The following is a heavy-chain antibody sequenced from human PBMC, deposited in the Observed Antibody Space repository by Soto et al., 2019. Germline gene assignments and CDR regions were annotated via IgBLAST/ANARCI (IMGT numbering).Heavy chain of an antibody. CDR1: GFSLSTSGVG. V-gene: IGHV2-5*02. CDR3: AHSDPGVGKLSLPFNY. J-gene: IGHJ4*02. D-gene: IGHD3-10*01. Sequence: QITLKESGPPLVKPTQTLTLTCTFSGFSLSTSGVGVGWIRQPPGKALEWLALIYWDDDKRYSPSLKSRLTSTKDTSKNQVVLTVTNIAPVDTATYDCAHSDPGVGKLSLPFNYWGQGTLVSVSS. CDR2: IYWDDDK.